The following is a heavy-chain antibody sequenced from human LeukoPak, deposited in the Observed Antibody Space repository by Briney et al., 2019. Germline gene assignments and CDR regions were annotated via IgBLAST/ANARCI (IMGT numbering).Heavy chain of an antibody. J-gene: IGHJ4*02. CDR3: ASKYKYGSGSYSLVDF. CDR2: IFHSGST. V-gene: IGHV4-38-2*02. D-gene: IGHD3-10*01. Sequence: PSETLSLTCTVSGYSISSGYYWGWIRQPPGKGLEWIGSIFHSGSTNYNPSLKSRVTISVDTSNNQISLRLSSVTAADTAMYYCASKYKYGSGSYSLVDFWGQGTLITVSS. CDR1: GYSISSGYY.